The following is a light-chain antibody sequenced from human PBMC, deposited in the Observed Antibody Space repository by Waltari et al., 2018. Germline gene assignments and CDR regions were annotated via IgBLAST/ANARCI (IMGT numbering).Light chain of an antibody. CDR1: SSDVGGYNY. CDR2: DVS. J-gene: IGLJ2*01. V-gene: IGLV2-14*03. Sequence: QSALTQPASVSGSPGQSITISCTGTSSDVGGYNYVSWYQQLPGNAPKIMIFDVSYRPSGVSSRFSGSKSGNTASLTISGLQAEDEADYYCTSYTSSSTLAFGGGTKLTVL. CDR3: TSYTSSSTLA.